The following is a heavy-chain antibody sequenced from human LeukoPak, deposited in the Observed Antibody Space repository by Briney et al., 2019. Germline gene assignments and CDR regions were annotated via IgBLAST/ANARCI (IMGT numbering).Heavy chain of an antibody. D-gene: IGHD6-19*01. Sequence: PGRSLRLSCAASGFPFNGYAMSWVRQVPGKGLEWVSTISGSGGTKYYADSLKGRFTISRDNSKNMLFLQMNSLRAEDTAIYYCAKEDGGSGWYEPVEYWGQGTLVNVSS. J-gene: IGHJ4*02. CDR1: GFPFNGYA. CDR3: AKEDGGSGWYEPVEY. V-gene: IGHV3-23*01. CDR2: ISGSGGTK.